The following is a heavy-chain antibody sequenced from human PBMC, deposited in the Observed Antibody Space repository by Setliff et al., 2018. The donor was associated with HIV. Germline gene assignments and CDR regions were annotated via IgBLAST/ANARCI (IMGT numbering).Heavy chain of an antibody. CDR3: ARDGHLYGQPFDY. V-gene: IGHV3-7*05. Sequence: SLRLSCAASGFSFSRYWMSWVRQAPGKGLEWVASIDHFGSEENYVDSVRGRFTVSRDNTKNSLHLQLDSLSAEDAAVYFCARDGHLYGQPFDYWGQGALVTVSS. CDR2: IDHFGSEE. CDR1: GFSFSRYW. D-gene: IGHD3-10*01. J-gene: IGHJ4*02.